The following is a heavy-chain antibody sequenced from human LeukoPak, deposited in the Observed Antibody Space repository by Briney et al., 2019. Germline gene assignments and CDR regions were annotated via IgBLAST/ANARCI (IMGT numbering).Heavy chain of an antibody. Sequence: GGSLRLCCAASGLTVSSDYMSWVRQAPGKGLEWVSVINSSGSRNYADSVKGRFSISRDNSKNPLYLQMNSLRAEDTAVYYCARSGISGLDYWGQGTLVTVSS. CDR3: ARSGISGLDY. V-gene: IGHV3-53*01. J-gene: IGHJ4*02. CDR1: GLTVSSDY. D-gene: IGHD1-26*01. CDR2: INSSGSR.